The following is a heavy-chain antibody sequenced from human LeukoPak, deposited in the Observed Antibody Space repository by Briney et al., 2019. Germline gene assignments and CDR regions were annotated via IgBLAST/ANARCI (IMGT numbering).Heavy chain of an antibody. D-gene: IGHD3-22*01. CDR3: ARGPDYYDSSGFLDY. V-gene: IGHV3-21*01. CDR2: ISSSSSYI. J-gene: IGHJ4*02. CDR1: IFTFSTYS. Sequence: GGPLRLSCAASIFTFSTYSMNWVRQAPGKGLEWVSSISSSSSYIYYADSVKGRFTISRDNAKNSLYLQMNSLRAEDTAVYYCARGPDYYDSSGFLDYWGQGTLVTVSS.